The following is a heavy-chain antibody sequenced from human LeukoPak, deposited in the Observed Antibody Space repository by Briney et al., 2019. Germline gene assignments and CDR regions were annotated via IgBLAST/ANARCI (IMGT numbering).Heavy chain of an antibody. CDR2: IYYSGST. Sequence: SETLSLTCAVSGYSISSGYYWGWIRQPPGKGLEWFGYIYYSGSTYYNPSLKSRITMSVDTSKNQFSLKLSSVTAADTAVYYCVRARRLVIDYWGQGTLVTVSS. V-gene: IGHV4-38-2*01. CDR3: VRARRLVIDY. CDR1: GYSISSGYY. J-gene: IGHJ4*02. D-gene: IGHD1-26*01.